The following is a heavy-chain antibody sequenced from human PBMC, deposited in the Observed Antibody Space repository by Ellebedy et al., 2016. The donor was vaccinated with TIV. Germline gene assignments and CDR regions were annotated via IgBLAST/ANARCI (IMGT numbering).Heavy chain of an antibody. CDR3: ARGGYYYDSSGYPWYYGMDV. CDR1: GYTFTSYD. Sequence: AASVKVSCKASGYTFTSYDINWVRQATGQGLEWMGWMNPNSGNTGYAQKFQGRVTMTRNTSISTAYMELSSLRSEDTAVYYCARGGYYYDSSGYPWYYGMDVWGQGTTVTVSS. D-gene: IGHD3-22*01. J-gene: IGHJ6*02. CDR2: MNPNSGNT. V-gene: IGHV1-8*01.